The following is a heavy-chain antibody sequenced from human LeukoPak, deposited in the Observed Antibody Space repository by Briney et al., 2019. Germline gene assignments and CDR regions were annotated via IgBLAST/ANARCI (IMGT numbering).Heavy chain of an antibody. CDR2: MYYSGST. J-gene: IGHJ4*02. CDR3: ARDRLHQNY. D-gene: IGHD4-11*01. V-gene: IGHV4-59*01. CDR1: GDSISSYY. Sequence: SETLSLTCTVSGDSISSYYWSWIRQPPGKGLEWIGYMYYSGSTNYNPSLKSRVTISVDTSKNQFSLKLSSVTTADTAVYYCARDRLHQNYWGQGTLVTVSS.